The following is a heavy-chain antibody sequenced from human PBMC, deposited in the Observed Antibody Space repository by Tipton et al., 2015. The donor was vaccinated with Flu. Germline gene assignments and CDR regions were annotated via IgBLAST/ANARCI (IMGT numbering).Heavy chain of an antibody. J-gene: IGHJ2*01. CDR1: GGSISSGGYY. CDR3: ARLRVFGQHWYFDL. V-gene: IGHV4-31*03. D-gene: IGHD3-10*01. Sequence: LRLSCTVSGGSISSGGYYWSWIRQHPGKGLEWIGYIYYSGSTYYNPSLKSRVTISVDTSKNQFSLKLSSVTAADTAVYYCARLRVFGQHWYFDLWGRGTLVTVSS. CDR2: IYYSGST.